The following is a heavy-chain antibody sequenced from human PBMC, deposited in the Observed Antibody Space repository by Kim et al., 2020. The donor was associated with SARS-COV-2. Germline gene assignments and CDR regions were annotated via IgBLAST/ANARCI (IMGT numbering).Heavy chain of an antibody. CDR1: GGTFSSYA. CDR2: IIPIFGTA. J-gene: IGHJ5*02. D-gene: IGHD6-19*01. V-gene: IGHV1-69*13. CDR3: AREAVAGNSWFDP. Sequence: SVKVSCKASGGTFSSYAISWVRQAPGQGLEWMGGIIPIFGTANYAQKFQGRVTITADESTSTAYMELSSLRSEDTAVYYCAREAVAGNSWFDPWGQGTLTVSS.